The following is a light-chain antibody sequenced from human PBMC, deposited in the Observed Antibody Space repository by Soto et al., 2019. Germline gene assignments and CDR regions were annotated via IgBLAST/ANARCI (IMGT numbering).Light chain of an antibody. CDR1: SSEVGGYNY. CDR3: SSYTSSSSGV. CDR2: DVS. J-gene: IGLJ1*01. Sequence: QSVLTQPASVSGSPGQSITISCTGTSSEVGGYNYVSWYQQHPGKAPKLMIYDVSNRPSGVSNRFSGSKSGNTASLTISGLQAEDEADYYCSSYTSSSSGVFGTGTKVT. V-gene: IGLV2-14*01.